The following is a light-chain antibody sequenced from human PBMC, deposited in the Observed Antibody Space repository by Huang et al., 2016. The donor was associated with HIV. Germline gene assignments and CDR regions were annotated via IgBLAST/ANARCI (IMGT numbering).Light chain of an antibody. J-gene: IGKJ4*01. CDR3: QQRSNWPPTLT. V-gene: IGKV3-11*01. CDR1: QSVNTY. CDR2: DAS. Sequence: EIVLTQSPATLSLSPGERATLSCRASQSVNTYLAWFQQRPGQAPRLLIYDASKRANGVPARFSGSGSGTDFTLTISSLQPEDFAVYYCQQRSNWPPTLTFGGGTRVEIK.